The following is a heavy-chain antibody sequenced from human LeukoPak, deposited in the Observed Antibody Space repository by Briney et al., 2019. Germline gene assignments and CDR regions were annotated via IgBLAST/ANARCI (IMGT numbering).Heavy chain of an antibody. CDR3: ARRGGSGRAFDY. CDR2: IYYTGST. D-gene: IGHD1-26*01. J-gene: IGHJ4*02. CDR1: GASISGGTYY. Sequence: SDTLSLTCSVSGASISGGTYYWGWLRQPPGTGLEWIGSIYYTGSTYDNPSLKSRVTISVDTSKNQFSLKLSSVTAADTAVYYCARRGGSGRAFDYWGQGTLVTVSS. V-gene: IGHV4-39*01.